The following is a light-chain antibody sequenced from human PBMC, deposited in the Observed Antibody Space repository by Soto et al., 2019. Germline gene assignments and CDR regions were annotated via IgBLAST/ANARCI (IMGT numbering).Light chain of an antibody. Sequence: DIQMTQSPSSLSASVGDRVTITCRASQDILNYLAWFQQKPWKAPKSLIYGASSLHSGVPSRFSGSGFGTDFSLTISSLQPEDFATYYCQQYASNVATFGQGTTLEV. J-gene: IGKJ2*01. CDR1: QDILNY. V-gene: IGKV1-16*01. CDR2: GAS. CDR3: QQYASNVAT.